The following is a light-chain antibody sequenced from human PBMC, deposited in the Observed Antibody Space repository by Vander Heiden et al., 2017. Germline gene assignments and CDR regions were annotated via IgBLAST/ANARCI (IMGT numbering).Light chain of an antibody. J-gene: IGLJ7*01. CDR3: ATWDDSLNGHV. Sequence: QSAPTQPPSASGTPGQRVTLSCSGRSSNVGGNNVSWFQQVPGTAPKLLIYRTNQRPGGVPDRFSGSKSDTSASLAISGLRAEDEADYYCATWDDSLNGHVFGGGTQLTVL. V-gene: IGLV1-47*01. CDR1: SSNVGGNN. CDR2: RTN.